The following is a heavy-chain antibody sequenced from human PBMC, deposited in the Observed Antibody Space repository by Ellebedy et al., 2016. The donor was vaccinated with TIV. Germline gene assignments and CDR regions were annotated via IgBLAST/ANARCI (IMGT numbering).Heavy chain of an antibody. Sequence: PSETLSLTCTVSRGSISNFYWTWIRQPPGKGLEWIGYIYYSGATNYNPSLKSRVTISLDTSKNQFSLKLYSVTAADTAIYYCAREGAHKFDTSGYYFDYWGQGAPVTVSS. J-gene: IGHJ4*02. CDR2: IYYSGAT. D-gene: IGHD3-22*01. CDR3: AREGAHKFDTSGYYFDY. CDR1: RGSISNFY. V-gene: IGHV4-59*01.